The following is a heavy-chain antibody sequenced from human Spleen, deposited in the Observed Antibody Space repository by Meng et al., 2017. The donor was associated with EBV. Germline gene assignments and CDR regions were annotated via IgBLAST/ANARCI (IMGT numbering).Heavy chain of an antibody. CDR1: GYTFSSHG. CDR2: ISTYNGNT. D-gene: IGHD4-17*01. V-gene: IGHV1-18*01. J-gene: IGHJ4*02. Sequence: QVQLVQSGPGVKKPGAPVKVSCKASGYTFSSHGIRWVRQAPGQGLEWMAWISTYNGNTNYAQKLQGRVTLTTDTSTSTVHMELRSLRSDDTAVYYCARNYGDSASDYWGQGTLVTVSS. CDR3: ARNYGDSASDY.